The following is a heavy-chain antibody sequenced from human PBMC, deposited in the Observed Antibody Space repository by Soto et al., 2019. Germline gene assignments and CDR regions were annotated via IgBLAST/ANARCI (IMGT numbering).Heavy chain of an antibody. D-gene: IGHD2-21*01. J-gene: IGHJ4*02. CDR3: AKDARGGQVWSE. V-gene: IGHV3-30*18. CDR2: ISYDGSTK. CDR1: GFTFSSSD. Sequence: QVQLVESGGGVVQPGRSLRLSCAGSGFTFSSSDMHWVRQAPGKGLEWVAFISYDGSTKYFADSLKGRFTISRDNSENTLYLQMNSLRTEDTAVYYCAKDARGGQVWSEWGQGTLVTVSS.